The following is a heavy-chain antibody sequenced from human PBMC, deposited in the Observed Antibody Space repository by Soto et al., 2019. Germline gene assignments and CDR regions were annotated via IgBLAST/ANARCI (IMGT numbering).Heavy chain of an antibody. Sequence: QVQLVQSGAEVKKPGASVKVSCKASGYIFTTYGISWVRQAPGQGLEWMGWISAYNGNTNYAQKLQGRVTMTTDTSTSTAYMELRSLRSDDTAVYYCARGGSYYEDESHGAFDIWGQGTMVTVSS. J-gene: IGHJ3*02. D-gene: IGHD1-26*01. CDR2: ISAYNGNT. CDR3: ARGGSYYEDESHGAFDI. CDR1: GYIFTTYG. V-gene: IGHV1-18*01.